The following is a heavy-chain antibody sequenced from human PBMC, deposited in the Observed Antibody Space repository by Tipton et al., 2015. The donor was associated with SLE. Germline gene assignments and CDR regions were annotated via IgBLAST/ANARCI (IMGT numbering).Heavy chain of an antibody. CDR3: ARVRADFGVVIIYEY. J-gene: IGHJ4*02. V-gene: IGHV5-51*03. D-gene: IGHD3-3*01. CDR2: IYPDDSDT. Sequence: VQLVQSGAEVRKPGESLKISCKTSGYTFTNYWIGWVRQMPGKGLEWMGNIYPDDSDTRYSPSFQGQVTISADKSINTAYLQWRSLKASDTAMYYCARVRADFGVVIIYEYWGQGTLVTVSS. CDR1: GYTFTNYW.